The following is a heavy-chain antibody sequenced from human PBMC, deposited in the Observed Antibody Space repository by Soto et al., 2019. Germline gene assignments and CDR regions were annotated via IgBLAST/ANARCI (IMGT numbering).Heavy chain of an antibody. Sequence: RSETLSLTCAVYGGSFIGYYCSFIRHPPGKGLEWIGEINHSGSTNYNPSLKSRVTISVDTSKNQFSLKLSSVTAADTAVYYCASLGYCSGGSCYGYYWGQGTLVTVSS. CDR3: ASLGYCSGGSCYGYY. V-gene: IGHV4-34*01. D-gene: IGHD2-15*01. CDR2: INHSGST. J-gene: IGHJ4*02. CDR1: GGSFIGYY.